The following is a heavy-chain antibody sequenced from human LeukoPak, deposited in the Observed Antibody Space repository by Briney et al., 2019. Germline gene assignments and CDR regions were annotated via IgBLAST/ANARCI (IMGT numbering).Heavy chain of an antibody. CDR3: ARQYCGGDCYPSDYGMDV. J-gene: IGHJ6*02. CDR1: GASVSDGNYY. CDR2: MFYSEST. V-gene: IGHV4-61*01. Sequence: PSETLSLTCSVSGASVSDGNYYWSWIRQPPGKGLEWIGYMFYSESTKYNPSLKSRVTISVDKFKNQFSLKLSSVTAADTAVYYCARQYCGGDCYPSDYGMDVWGQGTTVTVSS. D-gene: IGHD2-21*02.